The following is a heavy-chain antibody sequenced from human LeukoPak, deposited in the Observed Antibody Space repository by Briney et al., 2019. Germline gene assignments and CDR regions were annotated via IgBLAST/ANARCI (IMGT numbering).Heavy chain of an antibody. CDR1: GFKFSTYG. J-gene: IGHJ3*01. V-gene: IGHV3-30*18. CDR3: AKNLYDDSGYYPNDALDV. CDR2: ISNDERNT. D-gene: IGHD3-22*01. Sequence: TGGSLRLSCAASGFKFSTYGMTWVRQAPGKGLEWVSIISNDERNTHYVDSVEGRFTISRDNSKNMLYLQMNSLRVDDTTIYYCAKNLYDDSGYYPNDALDVWGRGTMVIVSS.